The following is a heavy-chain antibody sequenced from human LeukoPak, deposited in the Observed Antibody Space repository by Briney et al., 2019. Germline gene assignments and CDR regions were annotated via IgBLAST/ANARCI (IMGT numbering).Heavy chain of an antibody. V-gene: IGHV3-23*01. CDR2: ISGSGGST. J-gene: IGHJ4*02. CDR1: GFTFSDYY. CDR3: AKDQLDTGYDYVWGSYRPDYFDY. Sequence: GGSLRLSCAASGFTFSDYYMSWIRQAPGKGLEWVSAISGSGGSTYYADSVKGRFTISRDNSKNTLYLQMNSLRAEDTAVYYCAKDQLDTGYDYVWGSYRPDYFDYWGQGTLVTVSS. D-gene: IGHD3-16*02.